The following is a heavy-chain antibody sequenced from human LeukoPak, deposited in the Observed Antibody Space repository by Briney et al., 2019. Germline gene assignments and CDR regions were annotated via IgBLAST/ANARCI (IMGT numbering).Heavy chain of an antibody. D-gene: IGHD1-26*01. J-gene: IGHJ3*02. CDR2: IYHSGST. V-gene: IGHV4-38-2*02. Sequence: PSETLSLTCTVSGYSISSGYYWGWIRQPPGKGLEWIESIYHSGSTYYNPSLKSRVTISVDTSKNQFSLKLSSVTAADTAVYYCARVRIVGATDAFDIWGQGTMVTVSS. CDR1: GYSISSGYY. CDR3: ARVRIVGATDAFDI.